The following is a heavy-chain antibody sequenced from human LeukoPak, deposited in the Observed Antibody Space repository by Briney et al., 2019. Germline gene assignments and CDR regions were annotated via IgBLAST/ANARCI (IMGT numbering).Heavy chain of an antibody. V-gene: IGHV3-23*01. D-gene: IGHD5-12*01. CDR2: ISGSGGST. J-gene: IGHJ4*02. CDR3: AREGNSGYDYRLDY. CDR1: GFTFNNYG. Sequence: GGSLRLSCAASGFTFNNYGLNWVRQAPGKGLEWVPSISGSGGSTYYADSVKGRFTISRDNSKSTLYLQMNSLRAEDTAVYYCAREGNSGYDYRLDYWGQGTLVTVSS.